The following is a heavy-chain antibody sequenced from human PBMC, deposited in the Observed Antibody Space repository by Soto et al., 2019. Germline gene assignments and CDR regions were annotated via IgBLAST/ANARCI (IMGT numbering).Heavy chain of an antibody. CDR1: GGSISSGGYY. Sequence: QVQLQESGPGLVKPSQTLSLTCTVSGGSISSGGYYWSWIRQHPGKGLEWIGYIYYSGSTYYNPSLKSRVTIAVATSKNQFSLKLSSVTAADTAVYYCARAYQVPAARYGTYYYYGMDVWGQGTTVTVSS. J-gene: IGHJ6*02. D-gene: IGHD2-2*01. CDR2: IYYSGST. V-gene: IGHV4-31*03. CDR3: ARAYQVPAARYGTYYYYGMDV.